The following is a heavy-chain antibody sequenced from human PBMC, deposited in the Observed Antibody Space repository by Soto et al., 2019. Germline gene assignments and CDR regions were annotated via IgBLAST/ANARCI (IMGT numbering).Heavy chain of an antibody. CDR3: ARDLRPYWYALVDYNYGMDV. J-gene: IGHJ6*02. Sequence: EVQLVESGGGLVQPGGSLRLSCAASGFTFSSYWMHWVRQAPGKGLVWVSRINSDGSSTSYADSVKGRFTISRDNAKNTLYLQMNSLRAEDTAVYYCARDLRPYWYALVDYNYGMDVWGQGTTVTVSS. V-gene: IGHV3-74*01. CDR2: INSDGSST. D-gene: IGHD1-26*01. CDR1: GFTFSSYW.